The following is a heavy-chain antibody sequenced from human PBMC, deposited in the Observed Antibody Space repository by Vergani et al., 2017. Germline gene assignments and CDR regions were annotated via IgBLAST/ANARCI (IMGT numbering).Heavy chain of an antibody. CDR2: MLHTGEA. V-gene: IGHV4-38-2*02. J-gene: IGHJ5*01. Sequence: QIQLQESGPGLVKPSETLSLTCSVSGYSISRGFYWAWIRQTPEKGLEWIGGMLHTGEASNSPSLQSRVAFSMDTSKNQFSHQLTSVTAADTAVYFCGVIMVRSPRPDNWFDSWGRGTLVTVSS. CDR3: GVIMVRSPRPDNWFDS. CDR1: GYSISRGFY. D-gene: IGHD3-10*01.